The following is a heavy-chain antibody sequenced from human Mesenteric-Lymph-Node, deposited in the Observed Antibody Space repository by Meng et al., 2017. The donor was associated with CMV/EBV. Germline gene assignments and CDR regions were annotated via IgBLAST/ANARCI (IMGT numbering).Heavy chain of an antibody. V-gene: IGHV3-20*04. CDR2: INWNGGST. D-gene: IGHD2-2*02. Sequence: GGSLRLSCAASGFTFDDYGMSWVRQAPGKGLEWVSGINWNGGSTGYADSVKGRFTISRDNAKNSLYLQMNSLRAEDTAVYYCARKMRAYCSSTSCYRRAGFDYWGQGTLVTVSS. CDR3: ARKMRAYCSSTSCYRRAGFDY. CDR1: GFTFDDYG. J-gene: IGHJ4*02.